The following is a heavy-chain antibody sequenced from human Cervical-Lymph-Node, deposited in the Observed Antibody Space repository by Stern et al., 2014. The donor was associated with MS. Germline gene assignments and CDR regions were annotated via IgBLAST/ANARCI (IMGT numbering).Heavy chain of an antibody. CDR2: IFSTDEK. Sequence: ESGPVLVKPTETLTLTCTVSGFSLSSARMGVSWIRQPPGKALEWLAHIFSTDEKSYSTSLKNRLTISRGTSKSQVVLIMTNMDPMDTATYYCARTYSGSYLDWFDPWCQGTLVTVSS. V-gene: IGHV2-26*01. CDR1: GFSLSSARMG. CDR3: ARTYSGSYLDWFDP. J-gene: IGHJ5*02. D-gene: IGHD1-26*01.